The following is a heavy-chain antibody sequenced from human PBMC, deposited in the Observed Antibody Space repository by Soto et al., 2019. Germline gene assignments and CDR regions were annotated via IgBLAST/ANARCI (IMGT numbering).Heavy chain of an antibody. CDR2: IIPIFGTA. CDR3: ARVSRSSSWYNYYYYGMDV. V-gene: IGHV1-69*13. D-gene: IGHD6-13*01. Sequence: SVKVSCKASGGTFSSYAISWVRQAPGQGFEWMGGIIPIFGTANYAQKFQGRVTITADESTSTAYMELSSLRSEDTAVYYCARVSRSSSWYNYYYYGMDVWGQGTTVTVSS. CDR1: GGTFSSYA. J-gene: IGHJ6*02.